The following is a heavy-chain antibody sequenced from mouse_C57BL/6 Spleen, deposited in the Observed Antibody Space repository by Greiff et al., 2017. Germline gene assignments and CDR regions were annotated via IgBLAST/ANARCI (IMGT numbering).Heavy chain of an antibody. Sequence: VQLKESGPELVKPGASVKIPCKASGYTFTDYNMDWVKQSHGKSLERIGDINPNNGGTIYNQKFKGKATLTVDKSSSTAYMELRSLTSEDTAVYYCARTAQATSFAYWGQGTLVTVSA. D-gene: IGHD3-2*02. V-gene: IGHV1-18*01. CDR1: GYTFTDYN. CDR3: ARTAQATSFAY. CDR2: INPNNGGT. J-gene: IGHJ3*01.